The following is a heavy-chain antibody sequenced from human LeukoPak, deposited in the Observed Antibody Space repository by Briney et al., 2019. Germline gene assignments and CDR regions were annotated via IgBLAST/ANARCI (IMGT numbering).Heavy chain of an antibody. CDR2: IIPIFGTA. CDR1: GGTFSSYA. J-gene: IGHJ6*03. Sequence: SVKVSCKASGGTFSSYAISWVRQAPGQGLEWMGGIIPIFGTANYAQKFQGRVTITTDESASTAYMELSSLRSEDTAVYYCARGGSSTSGYYYYMDVWGKGTTVTVSS. D-gene: IGHD2-2*01. V-gene: IGHV1-69*05. CDR3: ARGGSSTSGYYYYMDV.